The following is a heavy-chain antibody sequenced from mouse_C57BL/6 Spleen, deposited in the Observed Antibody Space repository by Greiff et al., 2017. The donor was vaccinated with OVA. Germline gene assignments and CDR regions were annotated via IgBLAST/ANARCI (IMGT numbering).Heavy chain of an antibody. CDR3: ARPIYYGNFYYAMDY. Sequence: QVQLQQPGAELVKPGASVKLSCKASGYTFTSYWMHWVKPRPGQGLEWIGMIHPNSGSTNYNEKFKSKATLTVDKSSSPAYMQLSSLTSEDSAVYYCARPIYYGNFYYAMDYWGQGTSVTVSS. D-gene: IGHD2-1*01. J-gene: IGHJ4*01. CDR2: IHPNSGST. V-gene: IGHV1-64*01. CDR1: GYTFTSYW.